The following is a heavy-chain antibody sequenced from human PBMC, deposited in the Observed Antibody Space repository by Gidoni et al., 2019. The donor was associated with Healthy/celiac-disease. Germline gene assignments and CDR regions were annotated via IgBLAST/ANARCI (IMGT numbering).Heavy chain of an antibody. V-gene: IGHV4-34*01. CDR3: ARGSIWGRKALDY. J-gene: IGHJ4*02. CDR1: GGSFSGYY. Sequence: QVQLQPWGAGLLQPSETLSLTCAVYGGSFSGYYWSWIRQPLGKGLEWIGEINHSGSTNYNPSLKSRVTISVDTSKNQFSLKLSSVTAADTAVYYCARGSIWGRKALDYWGQGTLVTVSS. CDR2: INHSGST. D-gene: IGHD3-16*01.